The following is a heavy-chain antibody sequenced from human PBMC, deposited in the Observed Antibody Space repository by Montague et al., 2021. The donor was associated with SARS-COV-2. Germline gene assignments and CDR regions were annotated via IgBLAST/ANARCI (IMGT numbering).Heavy chain of an antibody. D-gene: IGHD5-12*01. Sequence: SETLSLTCTVSGASVRTYYWSWIRQSAGKKLEWMGRLYTSGSTYYNLSFKSRVTMSLDTSKNLFSLNLSSMTAADTAVYYCARDGADYSFAYYHEMDVWGQGIAVTVSS. CDR2: LYTSGST. CDR3: ARDGADYSFAYYHEMDV. V-gene: IGHV4-4*07. CDR1: GASVRTYY. J-gene: IGHJ6*02.